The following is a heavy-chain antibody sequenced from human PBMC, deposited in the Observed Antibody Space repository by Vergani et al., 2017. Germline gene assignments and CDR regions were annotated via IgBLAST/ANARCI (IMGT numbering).Heavy chain of an antibody. V-gene: IGHV4-30-4*08. Sequence: QVQLQESGPGLVKPSQTLPLTCTVPGGSISSGDYSWSWIRQPPGKGLEWIGYIYYSGSTYYNPSLKSRVTISVDTAKNQFSLKRSSVTAADTAVYYCGRVGDSKAFDIWGQGTMVTVSS. CDR3: GRVGDSKAFDI. CDR1: GGSISSGDYS. J-gene: IGHJ3*02. CDR2: IYYSGST. D-gene: IGHD3-22*01.